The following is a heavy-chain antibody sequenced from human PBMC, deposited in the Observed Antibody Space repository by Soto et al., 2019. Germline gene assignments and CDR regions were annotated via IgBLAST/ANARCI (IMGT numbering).Heavy chain of an antibody. CDR1: GGSISSSNYY. Sequence: QLQLQESGAGLVKPSETLSLTCTVSGGSISSSNYYWGWIRQPPGKGLEWIGNIYYSGSTYYNPSLKSRVTISVDTSKNQFSLKLSSVTAADTAVYYCARRRSSSNFDYWGQGTLVTVSS. J-gene: IGHJ4*02. CDR3: ARRRSSSNFDY. D-gene: IGHD6-13*01. CDR2: IYYSGST. V-gene: IGHV4-39*01.